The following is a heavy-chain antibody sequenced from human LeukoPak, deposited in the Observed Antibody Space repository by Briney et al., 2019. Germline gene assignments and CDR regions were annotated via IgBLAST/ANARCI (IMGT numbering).Heavy chain of an antibody. V-gene: IGHV3-23*01. D-gene: IGHD3-9*01. Sequence: GGSLRLSCAASGFTFSAYGMSWVRKSPRKGQEWVSGVSDADGTTYYADSVKGRFTISRDNSKSTLYLQMNSLRAEDTAVYYCAKDSELRYFDWLLSYFDYWGQGALVTVSS. CDR1: GFTFSAYG. CDR2: VSDADGTT. CDR3: AKDSELRYFDWLLSYFDY. J-gene: IGHJ4*02.